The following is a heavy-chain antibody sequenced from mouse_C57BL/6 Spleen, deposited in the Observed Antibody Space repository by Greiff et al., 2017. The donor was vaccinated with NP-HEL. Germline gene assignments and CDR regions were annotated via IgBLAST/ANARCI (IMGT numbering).Heavy chain of an antibody. CDR2: IYPGDGDT. CDR1: GYAFSSSW. CDR3: ATGDYGRRDFAY. Sequence: QVQLQQSGPELVKPGASVKISCKASGYAFSSSWMNWVKQRPGKGLEWIGRIYPGDGDTNYNGKFKGKATLTADKSSSTAYMQLSSLTSEDSAVYFCATGDYGRRDFAYWGQGTLVTVSA. D-gene: IGHD1-1*01. J-gene: IGHJ3*01. V-gene: IGHV1-82*01.